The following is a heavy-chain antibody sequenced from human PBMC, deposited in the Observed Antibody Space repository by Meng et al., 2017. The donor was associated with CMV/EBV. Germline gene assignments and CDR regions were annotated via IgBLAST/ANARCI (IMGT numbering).Heavy chain of an antibody. CDR2: INQGGSEK. D-gene: IGHD3-9*01. V-gene: IGHV3-7*01. CDR3: ATYYSSLTGYYLLGGY. Sequence: GESLKISCAASGFTFSNYFMKWVRQAPGKGLEWVANINQGGSEKNYVDSVKGRFTISRDNAKNSLYLQMNSLRGEDTAVYYCATYYSSLTGYYLLGGYWGQGTLVTVSS. CDR1: GFTFSNYF. J-gene: IGHJ4*02.